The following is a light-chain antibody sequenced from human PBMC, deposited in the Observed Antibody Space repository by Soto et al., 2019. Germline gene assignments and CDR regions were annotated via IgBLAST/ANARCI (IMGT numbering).Light chain of an antibody. Sequence: EIVMTQSPATLSVSPGERATLSCRASQSVSNNLAWYQQKPGQAPRLLMYHVSTRATGIPARFSGSGSGTEFTLTISSLQSEDFAVYYCQQYDNWPRGGLTFGGGTKVEIK. J-gene: IGKJ4*01. V-gene: IGKV3-15*01. CDR1: QSVSNN. CDR2: HVS. CDR3: QQYDNWPRGGLT.